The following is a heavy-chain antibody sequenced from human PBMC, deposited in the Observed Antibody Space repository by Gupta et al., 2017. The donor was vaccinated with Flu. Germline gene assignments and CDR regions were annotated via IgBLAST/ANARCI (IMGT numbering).Heavy chain of an antibody. D-gene: IGHD3-10*01. Sequence: QVELVQSGAEVKKPGASVKVSCKASGYTFTSHGINWVRQAPGQGLEWMGWISAYNGNTNYAQKFQDRVTMTTDTSTSTAYMELRSLTSDDTAIYYCARGSYFSDITIHHHLRRFDPWGQGTLVTVSS. V-gene: IGHV1-18*01. J-gene: IGHJ5*02. CDR2: ISAYNGNT. CDR3: ARGSYFSDITIHHHLRRFDP. CDR1: GYTFTSHG.